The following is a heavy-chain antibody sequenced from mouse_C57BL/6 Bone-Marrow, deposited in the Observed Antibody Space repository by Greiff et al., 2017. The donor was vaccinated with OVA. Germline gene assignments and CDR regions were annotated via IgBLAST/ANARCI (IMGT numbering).Heavy chain of an antibody. Sequence: VQLQESGPELVKPGASVKISCKASGYAFSSSWMNWVKQRPGKGLEWIGRIYPGDGDTNYNGKFKGKATLTADKSSSTAYMQLSSLTSEDSAVYFCAREGDPGAWFAYWGQGTLVTVSA. CDR3: AREGDPGAWFAY. V-gene: IGHV1-82*01. J-gene: IGHJ3*01. CDR1: GYAFSSSW. CDR2: IYPGDGDT.